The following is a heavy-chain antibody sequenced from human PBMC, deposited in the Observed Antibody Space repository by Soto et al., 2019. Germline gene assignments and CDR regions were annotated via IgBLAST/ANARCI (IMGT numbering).Heavy chain of an antibody. CDR1: GFTFSSYS. CDR3: ARDHPYYYDSSGSRGPFDY. CDR2: ISSSSSYI. Sequence: EVQLVESGGGLGKPGGSLRLSCAASGFTFSSYSMNWVRQAPGKGLEWVSSISSSSSYIYYADSVKGRFTISRDNAKNSLYLQMNSLRAEDTAVYYCARDHPYYYDSSGSRGPFDYWGQGTLVTVSS. J-gene: IGHJ4*02. V-gene: IGHV3-21*01. D-gene: IGHD3-22*01.